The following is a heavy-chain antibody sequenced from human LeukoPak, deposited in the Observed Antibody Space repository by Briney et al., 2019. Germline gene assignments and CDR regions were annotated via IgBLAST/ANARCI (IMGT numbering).Heavy chain of an antibody. CDR2: ISSSGSTI. D-gene: IGHD6-19*01. V-gene: IGHV3-48*03. CDR1: GFTFSSYE. CDR3: VRVSVAAPDWGY. Sequence: GGSLRLSCAASGFTFSSYEMNWVRQAPGKGLEWVSYISSSGSTIYYADSVKGRFTISRDNSKYTLYLQMNSLRAEDTAMYYCVRVSVAAPDWGYWGQGTLVTVSS. J-gene: IGHJ4*02.